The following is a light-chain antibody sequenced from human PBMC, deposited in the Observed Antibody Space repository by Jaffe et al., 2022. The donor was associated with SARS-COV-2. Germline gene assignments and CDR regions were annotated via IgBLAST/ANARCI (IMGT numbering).Light chain of an antibody. CDR2: AAS. Sequence: DIQLTQSPSFLSASVGDRVTITCRASQGISTYLAWYQQKPGKPPKVLIYAASTLQSGVPSRFTGSGSGTEFTLTISSLQPEDFATYYCQQFSSYPRTFGQGTKVEI. V-gene: IGKV1-9*01. CDR1: QGISTY. CDR3: QQFSSYPRT. J-gene: IGKJ1*01.